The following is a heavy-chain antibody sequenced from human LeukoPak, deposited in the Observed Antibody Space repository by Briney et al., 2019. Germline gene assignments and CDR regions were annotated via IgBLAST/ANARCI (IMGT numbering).Heavy chain of an antibody. CDR1: GFTFSSYS. V-gene: IGHV3-21*01. J-gene: IGHJ4*02. CDR3: ARDARVGWYYYDSSGYSNFDY. Sequence: PGGSLRLSCAASGFTFSSYSMNWVRQAPEKGVEWVSSISSSSNYIYYADSVKGRFTISRDNAKNSLYLQMKSLRAEDTAVYYCARDARVGWYYYDSSGYSNFDYWGQGALVTVSS. CDR2: ISSSSNYI. D-gene: IGHD3-22*01.